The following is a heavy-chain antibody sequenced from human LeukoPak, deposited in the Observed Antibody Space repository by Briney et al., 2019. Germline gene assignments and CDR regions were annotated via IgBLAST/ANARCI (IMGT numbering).Heavy chain of an antibody. Sequence: GGSLRLSCAASGFTFSSYSMNWVRQAPGKGLEWVPSISSSSSYIYYADSVKGRFTISRDNAKNSLYLQMNSLRAEDTAVYYCARDYCSGGSCYNHYYYGMDVWGQGTTVTVSS. V-gene: IGHV3-21*01. CDR1: GFTFSSYS. D-gene: IGHD2-15*01. CDR2: ISSSSSYI. CDR3: ARDYCSGGSCYNHYYYGMDV. J-gene: IGHJ6*02.